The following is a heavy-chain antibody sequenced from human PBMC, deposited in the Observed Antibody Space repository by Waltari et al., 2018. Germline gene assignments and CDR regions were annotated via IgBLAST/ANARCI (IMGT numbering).Heavy chain of an antibody. D-gene: IGHD3-10*01. CDR3: ARDNYYGSGRNWGYYYYGMDV. CDR2: IYYSGST. CDR1: GGSISSYY. J-gene: IGHJ6*02. Sequence: QVQLQESGPGLVKPSETLSLTCTVSGGSISSYYWSWIRQPPGKGLEWIGYIYYSGSTNVNPPLKSRVTISVDTSKNQFSLKLSSVTAADTAVYYCARDNYYGSGRNWGYYYYGMDVWGQGTTVTVSS. V-gene: IGHV4-59*01.